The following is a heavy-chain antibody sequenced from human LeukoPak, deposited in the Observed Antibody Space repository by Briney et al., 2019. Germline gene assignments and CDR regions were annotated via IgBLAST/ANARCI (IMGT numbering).Heavy chain of an antibody. CDR1: GGSLRSSTYY. V-gene: IGHV4-39*07. J-gene: IGHJ5*02. CDR3: ARDNRSFLGA. CDR2: FHYDGST. Sequence: PSETLSLTCTVSGGSLRSSTYYWARIRPRQGKGLEGLGCFHYDGSTLDNPSLKSRVTMSVDTSRNHFSLKMTSVTAADTSFYYCARDNRSFLGAWGQRIPVSVAS. D-gene: IGHD3-16*01.